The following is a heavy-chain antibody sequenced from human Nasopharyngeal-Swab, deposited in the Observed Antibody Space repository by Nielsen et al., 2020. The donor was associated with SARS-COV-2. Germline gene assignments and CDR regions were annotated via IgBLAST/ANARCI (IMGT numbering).Heavy chain of an antibody. J-gene: IGHJ4*02. Sequence: GGSLRLSCAASGFVFSGSAIHWVRQASGKGLEWVGRIGDKAHNYATTYAASVKGRFTISRDDSKNTAFLQMDSLNTEDTALYYCTPDYYFDYWGQGTLVTVSS. CDR1: GFVFSGSA. D-gene: IGHD4/OR15-4a*01. V-gene: IGHV3-73*01. CDR3: TPDYYFDY. CDR2: IGDKAHNYAT.